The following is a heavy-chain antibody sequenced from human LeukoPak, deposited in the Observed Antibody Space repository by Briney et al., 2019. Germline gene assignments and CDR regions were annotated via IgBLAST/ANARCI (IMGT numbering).Heavy chain of an antibody. D-gene: IGHD5-24*01. Sequence: GESLKISCKGSGYSFTSYWIGWVRQMPGKGLEWMGIIYPGDSDTRYSPSFQGQVTISADKSISTAYQQWSSLKASDTAMYYCAIVEMATIRAFDIWGQGTMVTVSS. V-gene: IGHV5-51*01. CDR2: IYPGDSDT. J-gene: IGHJ3*02. CDR3: AIVEMATIRAFDI. CDR1: GYSFTSYW.